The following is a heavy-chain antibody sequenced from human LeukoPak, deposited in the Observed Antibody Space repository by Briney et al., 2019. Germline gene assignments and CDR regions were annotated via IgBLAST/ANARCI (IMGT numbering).Heavy chain of an antibody. CDR3: ATDVSECSGGSCYPNYYYGMDV. CDR1: GYTLTELS. D-gene: IGHD2-15*01. J-gene: IGHJ6*02. V-gene: IGHV1-24*01. CDR2: FDPEDGET. Sequence: ASVKVSCKVSGYTLTELSMHWVRQAPGKGLEWMGGFDPEDGETIYAQKFQGRVTMTEDTSTDTAYMELSSLGSEDTAVYYCATDVSECSGGSCYPNYYYGMDVWGQGTTVTVSS.